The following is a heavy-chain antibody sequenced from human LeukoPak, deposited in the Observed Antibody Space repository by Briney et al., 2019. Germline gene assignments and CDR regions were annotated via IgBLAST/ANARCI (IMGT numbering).Heavy chain of an antibody. J-gene: IGHJ5*02. V-gene: IGHV1-46*01. CDR1: GYTFTSYY. CDR3: ARDQLNFGWFDP. Sequence: ASVKVSCKASGYTFTSYYIHWVRQAPGQGLEWMGIINPGGGSTSYAQKFQDRVTMTRDTSTSTVYMELSSLRSEDTAVYYCARDQLNFGWFDPWGQGTLVTVSS. CDR2: INPGGGST. D-gene: IGHD6-6*01.